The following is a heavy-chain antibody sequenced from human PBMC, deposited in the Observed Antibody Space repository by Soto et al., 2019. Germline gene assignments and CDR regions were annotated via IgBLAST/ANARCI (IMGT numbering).Heavy chain of an antibody. CDR2: IKSKTDGGTT. CDR3: TTDLTVVTATYYFDY. J-gene: IGHJ4*02. D-gene: IGHD2-21*02. Sequence: EVQLVESGGGLVKPGGSLRLSCAASGFTFSNAWMSWVRQAPGKGLEWVGRIKSKTDGGTTDYAAPVKGRFTISRDDSENTLYLQMNSLKTEDTAVYYCTTDLTVVTATYYFDYWGQGTLVTVSS. CDR1: GFTFSNAW. V-gene: IGHV3-15*01.